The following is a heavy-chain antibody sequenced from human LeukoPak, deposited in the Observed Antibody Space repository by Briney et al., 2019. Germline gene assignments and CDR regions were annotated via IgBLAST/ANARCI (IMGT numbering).Heavy chain of an antibody. J-gene: IGHJ4*02. CDR1: GFPFSSYT. Sequence: PGGSLRLSCVASGFPFSSYTLSWVRQAPGKGLEWVSAISGSSPATYYSGSVKGRFTISRDNSKNTLYLQMNSLRAEDTAVYYCAREGYCGGGSCYSIPYVDSWGQGTLVTVSS. V-gene: IGHV3-23*01. D-gene: IGHD2-15*01. CDR3: AREGYCGGGSCYSIPYVDS. CDR2: ISGSSPAT.